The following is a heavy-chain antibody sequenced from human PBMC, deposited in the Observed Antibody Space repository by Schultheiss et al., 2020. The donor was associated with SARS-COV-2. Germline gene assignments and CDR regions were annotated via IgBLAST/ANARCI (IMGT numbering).Heavy chain of an antibody. Sequence: SETLSLTCTVSGGSISSYYWSWIRQPPGKRLDYMGNISCGGSTYYNPSLKSRVTISVDTSKNQFSLKLSSVTAADTAVYYCARVPYGDPYWYFDLWGRGTLVTVSS. J-gene: IGHJ2*01. CDR1: GGSISSYY. D-gene: IGHD4-17*01. CDR2: ISCGGST. V-gene: IGHV4-59*01. CDR3: ARVPYGDPYWYFDL.